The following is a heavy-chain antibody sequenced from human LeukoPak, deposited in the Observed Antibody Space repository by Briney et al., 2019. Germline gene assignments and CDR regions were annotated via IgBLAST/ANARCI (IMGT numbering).Heavy chain of an antibody. J-gene: IGHJ6*03. CDR2: INTHSGNT. CDR3: ARGVGIAAVGSFYYYMDV. D-gene: IGHD6-13*01. Sequence: ASVTVSFKASGYSFNSYGINWVRQAPGQGLEWMGWINTHSGNTNYLQKFQGRVTMTTDTSTSTAYMELKSLRSDDTAVYYCARGVGIAAVGSFYYYMDVWGKGTTVTVSS. V-gene: IGHV1-18*01. CDR1: GYSFNSYG.